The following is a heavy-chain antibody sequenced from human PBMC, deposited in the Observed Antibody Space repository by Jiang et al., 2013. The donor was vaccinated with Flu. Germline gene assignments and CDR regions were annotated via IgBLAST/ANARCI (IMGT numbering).Heavy chain of an antibody. Sequence: SGAEVKKPGASVKVSCKSSGYTFLSYGITWVRQAPGQGLEWVGWISGYNGNANYAQNLQGRVTMTTDTTTSTAYMELRSLRSDDTAMYYCARERHHYDSSGYFVVGLPPMGTTWGHGNPGHRLL. D-gene: IGHD3-22*01. CDR3: ARERHHYDSSGYFVVGLPPMGTT. CDR1: GYTFLSYG. CDR2: ISGYNGNA. J-gene: IGHJ4*02. V-gene: IGHV1-18*04.